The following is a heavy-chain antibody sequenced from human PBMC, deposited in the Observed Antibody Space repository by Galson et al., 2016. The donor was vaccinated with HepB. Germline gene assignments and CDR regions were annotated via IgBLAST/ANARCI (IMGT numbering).Heavy chain of an antibody. V-gene: IGHV3-21*01. CDR1: GFTFSSYS. Sequence: SLRLSCAASGFTFSSYSMNWVRQAPGKGLEWVSPISSGSSYIYYADSVKGRFTISRDNAKNSLYLQMNSLRAEDTAVYYCARVRVGATFMDAFDIWGQGTMVTVSS. CDR3: ARVRVGATFMDAFDI. D-gene: IGHD1-26*01. CDR2: ISSGSSYI. J-gene: IGHJ3*02.